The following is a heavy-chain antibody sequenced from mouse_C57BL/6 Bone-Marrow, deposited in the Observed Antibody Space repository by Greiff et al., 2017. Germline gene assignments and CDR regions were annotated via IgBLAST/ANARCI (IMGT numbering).Heavy chain of an antibody. V-gene: IGHV14-4*01. J-gene: IGHJ1*03. CDR2: LDPENGDT. D-gene: IGHD1-1*01. CDR1: GFNIKDDY. Sequence: VQLQQSGAELVRPGASVKLSCTASGFNIKDDYMHWVQQRPEQGLEWIGWLDPENGDTEYASKFQGKATITADTSSNTAYLQLSSLTSEDTAVYYCTTELPYFDVWGTGTTVTVAS. CDR3: TTELPYFDV.